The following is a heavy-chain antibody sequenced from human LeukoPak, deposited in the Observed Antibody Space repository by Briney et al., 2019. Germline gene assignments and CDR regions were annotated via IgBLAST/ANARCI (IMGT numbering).Heavy chain of an antibody. V-gene: IGHV3-7*01. CDR1: GFTFSSYW. CDR2: IKQDGSEK. Sequence: GGSLRLSCAASGFTFSSYWMSWVRQAPGKGLEWVANIKQDGSEKYYVDSVKGRFTISRDSAKNSLYLQMNSLRAEDTAVYYCGSIGSSWYEDYCGQGTLVTVSS. CDR3: GSIGSSWYEDY. J-gene: IGHJ4*02. D-gene: IGHD6-13*01.